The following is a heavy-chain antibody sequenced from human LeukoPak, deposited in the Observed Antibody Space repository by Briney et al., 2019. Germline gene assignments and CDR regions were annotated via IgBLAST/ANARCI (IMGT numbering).Heavy chain of an antibody. V-gene: IGHV1-2*02. D-gene: IGHD6-6*01. J-gene: IGHJ4*02. CDR1: GYTFTGYY. CDR2: INCNTGDT. CDR3: ARRFRDSSSYDLDY. Sequence: ASVKVSCKASGYTFTGYYMHWVRQAPGQRLEWMGWINCNTGDTDYAQIFQGRITMTRDTSIATAFLDLSRLTFDDTAVYYCARRFRDSSSYDLDYWGQGTLVTVSS.